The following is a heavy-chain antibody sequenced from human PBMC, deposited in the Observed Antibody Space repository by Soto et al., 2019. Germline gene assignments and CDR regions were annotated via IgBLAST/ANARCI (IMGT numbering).Heavy chain of an antibody. J-gene: IGHJ4*02. Sequence: PGGSLRLSCAASGFTFSSYSMNWVRQAPGKGLEWVSSISTSSGYIYYADSVKGRFTISRDNAKNSLYLQMNSLRAEDTAVYYCARERDIVVVPAASGLGYWGQGTLVTVSS. D-gene: IGHD2-2*01. CDR1: GFTFSSYS. CDR3: ARERDIVVVPAASGLGY. V-gene: IGHV3-21*01. CDR2: ISTSSGYI.